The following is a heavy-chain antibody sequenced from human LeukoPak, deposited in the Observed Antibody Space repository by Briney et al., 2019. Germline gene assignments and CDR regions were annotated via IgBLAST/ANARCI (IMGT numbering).Heavy chain of an antibody. CDR3: ARDSGSGWSRFDY. Sequence: EASVKVSCKASGYTFTGYYMHWVRQAPGQGLEWMGWINPNSGGTNYAQKFQGWVTMTRDTSISTAYMELSRLRSDDTAVYYCARDSGSGWSRFDYWGQGTLVTVSS. CDR2: INPNSGGT. J-gene: IGHJ4*02. D-gene: IGHD6-19*01. CDR1: GYTFTGYY. V-gene: IGHV1-2*04.